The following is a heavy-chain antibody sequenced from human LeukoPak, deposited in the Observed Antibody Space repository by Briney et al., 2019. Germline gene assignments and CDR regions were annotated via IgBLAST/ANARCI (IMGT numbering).Heavy chain of an antibody. CDR3: ARDLELYCSSTSCLGYGMDV. J-gene: IGHJ6*02. Sequence: GGSLRLSCAASGFTFSSYAMTWVRQAPGKGLEWVSLITSGGSTYYADSVKGRFTISRDNSKNTLYLQMNSLRAEDTAVYYCARDLELYCSSTSCLGYGMDVWGQGTTVTVSS. V-gene: IGHV3-23*01. CDR2: ITSGGST. D-gene: IGHD2-2*01. CDR1: GFTFSSYA.